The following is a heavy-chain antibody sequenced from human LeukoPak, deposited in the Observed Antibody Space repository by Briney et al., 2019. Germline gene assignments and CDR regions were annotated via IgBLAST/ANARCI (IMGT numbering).Heavy chain of an antibody. Sequence: SETLSLTCAVYGGSFSGYYWSWIRQPPGKGLEWIGEINHSGSTNYNPSLKSRVTISVDTSKNQFSLKLSSVTAADTAVYYCARGGYYGSGSYQYYYYYGMDVWGQGTTVTVSS. V-gene: IGHV4-34*01. D-gene: IGHD3-10*01. CDR1: GGSFSGYY. CDR3: ARGGYYGSGSYQYYYYYGMDV. CDR2: INHSGST. J-gene: IGHJ6*02.